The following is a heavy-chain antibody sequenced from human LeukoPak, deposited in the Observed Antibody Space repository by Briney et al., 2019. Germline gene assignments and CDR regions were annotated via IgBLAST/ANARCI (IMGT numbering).Heavy chain of an antibody. V-gene: IGHV1-18*01. D-gene: IGHD2-2*01. J-gene: IGHJ6*03. CDR3: AKDCSSTSCYPGYYYYYYMDV. Sequence: ASAKVSCKASGYTFSSYGISWGRQAPGQRLGWMGWISAYNGNTNYAQKLQGRVTMTKDTSTSTAYMELRSLRSDDTAVYYWAKDCSSTSCYPGYYYYYYMDVWGKGTTVTVSS. CDR1: GYTFSSYG. CDR2: ISAYNGNT.